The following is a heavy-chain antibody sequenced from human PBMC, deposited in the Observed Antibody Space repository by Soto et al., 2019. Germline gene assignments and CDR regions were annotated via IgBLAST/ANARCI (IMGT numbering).Heavy chain of an antibody. CDR3: VKDRAPRDGYKTQPGS. D-gene: IGHD5-12*01. CDR1: GFTFSIYA. J-gene: IGHJ5*02. V-gene: IGHV3-64D*06. Sequence: LRLSCSASGFTFSIYAMHWVRQAPGKGLEYVSAVSTNGGTSYYADFVKGRFTISRDNSRNTLYLQMNSLRPEDTAVYYCVKDRAPRDGYKTQPGSWGLGTLVTVSS. CDR2: VSTNGGTS.